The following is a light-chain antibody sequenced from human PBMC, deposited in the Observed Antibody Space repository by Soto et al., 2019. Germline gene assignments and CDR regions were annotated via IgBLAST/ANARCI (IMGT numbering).Light chain of an antibody. CDR2: KAS. J-gene: IGKJ1*01. Sequence: DIQMTPSPSTLSASVGDRVTITCRASQSISSWLAWYQQKPGKAPKLLIYKASSLQSGVPSRFGGSGSGTEFTLTISSLQPDDFATYYCHQYKTYWTFGHGTKVDIK. CDR1: QSISSW. CDR3: HQYKTYWT. V-gene: IGKV1-5*03.